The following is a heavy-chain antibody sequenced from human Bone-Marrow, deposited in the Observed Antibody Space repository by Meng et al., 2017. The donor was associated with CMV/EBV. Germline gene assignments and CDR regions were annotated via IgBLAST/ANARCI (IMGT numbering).Heavy chain of an antibody. V-gene: IGHV4-39*01. CDR2: IYYSGST. D-gene: IGHD3-3*01. CDR3: ARLSYDFWSGYYSHFDY. CDR1: GGSISSSNW. Sequence: SETLSLTCAVSGGSISSSNWWSWVRQPPGKGLEWIGSIYYSGSTYYNPSLKSRVTISVDTSKNQFSLKLSSVTAADTAVYYCARLSYDFWSGYYSHFDYWGQGTLVTVSS. J-gene: IGHJ4*02.